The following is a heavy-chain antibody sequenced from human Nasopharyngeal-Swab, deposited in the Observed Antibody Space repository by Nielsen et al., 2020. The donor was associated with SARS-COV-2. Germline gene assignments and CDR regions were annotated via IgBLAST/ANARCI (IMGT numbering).Heavy chain of an antibody. CDR1: GFTFSSYS. D-gene: IGHD2-2*02. J-gene: IGHJ6*02. Sequence: GESLKISCAASGFTFSSYSMNWVRQAPGKGLEWVSSISSSSSYTYYADSVKGRFTISRDNSKNTLYLQMNSLRAEDTAVYYCAKLDCSSTSCYTGGKTTYYYYGMDVWGQGTTVTVSS. CDR2: ISSSSSYT. V-gene: IGHV3-21*04. CDR3: AKLDCSSTSCYTGGKTTYYYYGMDV.